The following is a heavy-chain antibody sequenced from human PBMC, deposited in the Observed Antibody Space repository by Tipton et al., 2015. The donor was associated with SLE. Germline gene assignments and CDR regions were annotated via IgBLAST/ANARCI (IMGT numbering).Heavy chain of an antibody. CDR3: ARDGYSSSWYRVDP. CDR2: ISTYNGNT. D-gene: IGHD6-13*01. J-gene: IGHJ5*02. V-gene: IGHV1-18*01. Sequence: QLVQSGAEVKKPGASVKVSCKASGYTFTSYGISWVRQAPGQGLEWVGWISTYNGNTNYAQKFQGRVTMTTDTSTSTVYMDLRSPRSDDTAVYYCARDGYSSSWYRVDPWGQGTLVTVSS. CDR1: GYTFTSYG.